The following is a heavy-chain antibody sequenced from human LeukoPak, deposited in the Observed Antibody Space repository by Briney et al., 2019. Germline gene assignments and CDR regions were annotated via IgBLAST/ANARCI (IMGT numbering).Heavy chain of an antibody. CDR2: IYYSGST. CDR1: GGSISSTSYY. D-gene: IGHD2-15*01. J-gene: IGHJ4*02. V-gene: IGHV4-39*07. Sequence: SETLSLTCTVSGGSISSTSYYWGWIRQPPGKGLEWIGNIYYSGSTYYNPSLKSRVTISVDTSKNQFSLKLSSVTAADTAVYYCARDQYCSGGSCSALDYWGQGTLVTVSS. CDR3: ARDQYCSGGSCSALDY.